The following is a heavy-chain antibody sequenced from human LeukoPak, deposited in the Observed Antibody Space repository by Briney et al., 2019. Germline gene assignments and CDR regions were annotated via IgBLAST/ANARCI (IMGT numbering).Heavy chain of an antibody. CDR1: GDSISRSY. V-gene: IGHV4-59*08. D-gene: IGHD3-22*01. Sequence: PSETLSLTCTVSGDSISRSYWSWIRQPPGKGLEWIGYISSRGRSTYTPALKSRVTISADTSNNQFSLSLTSPTAADTAVHYCARHRESYYESSHMGFDPWGQGTLVIVSS. CDR2: ISSRGRS. J-gene: IGHJ5*02. CDR3: ARHRESYYESSHMGFDP.